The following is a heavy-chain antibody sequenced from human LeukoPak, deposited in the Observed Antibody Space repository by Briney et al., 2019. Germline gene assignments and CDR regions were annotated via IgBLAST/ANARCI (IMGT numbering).Heavy chain of an antibody. Sequence: SETLSLTCTVSGDSISRSTYYWAWIRQPPGKGLEWIGSVYYGRSPYFNPSLESRATISVDTSKNHFSLKMSSVTTADTAVYYCARSSGTGTFSYWGQGTLVTVSS. CDR2: VYYGRSP. D-gene: IGHD6-25*01. CDR1: GDSISRSTYY. CDR3: ARSSGTGTFSY. V-gene: IGHV4-39*02. J-gene: IGHJ4*02.